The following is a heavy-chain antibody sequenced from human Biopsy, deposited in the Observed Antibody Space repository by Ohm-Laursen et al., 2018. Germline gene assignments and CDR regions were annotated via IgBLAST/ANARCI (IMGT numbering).Heavy chain of an antibody. Sequence: SDTPSRKPSGSTFTGYYTHSVRLAPGEGRGWMVWINTNRGVTNYAQRFQGRVTMTRDTSISTAYMELSRLRSDDTAVYYYTRDPRYGYGSYFDYWGQGTLVAVSS. CDR1: GSTFTGYY. CDR3: TRDPRYGYGSYFDY. V-gene: IGHV1-2*02. D-gene: IGHD3-10*01. J-gene: IGHJ4*02. CDR2: INTNRGVT.